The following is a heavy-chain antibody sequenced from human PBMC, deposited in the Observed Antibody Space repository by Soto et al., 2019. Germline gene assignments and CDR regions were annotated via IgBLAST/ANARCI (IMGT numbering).Heavy chain of an antibody. V-gene: IGHV4-4*07. CDR3: AREPLAHSYFDL. Sequence: SSETLSLTCTVSGGSISGYYWSWIRQPAGKGLEWIGRMYNSERTNYNPSLKSRVTMSMDTSKNQCSLKLTSVTAADTAVYFCAREPLAHSYFDLWGQGTLVTVSS. CDR2: MYNSERT. J-gene: IGHJ4*02. CDR1: GGSISGYY.